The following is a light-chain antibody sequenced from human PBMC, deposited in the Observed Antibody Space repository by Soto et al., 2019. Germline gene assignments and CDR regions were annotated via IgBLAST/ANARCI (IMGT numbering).Light chain of an antibody. CDR3: QQYGGSLT. Sequence: EVVLTQSPATLSLSPRERATLSCRASQRVSSTFLAWYQQRPGRAPRLLIYGASSRATGIPDRFSGSGSGTDFTLTISRVEPEDFAVYYCQQYGGSLTFGGGTKVEIK. CDR2: GAS. J-gene: IGKJ4*01. CDR1: QRVSSTF. V-gene: IGKV3-20*01.